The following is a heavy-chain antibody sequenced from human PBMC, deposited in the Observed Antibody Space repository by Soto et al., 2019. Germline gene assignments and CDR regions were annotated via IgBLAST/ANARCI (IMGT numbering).Heavy chain of an antibody. CDR3: ARADRTLVTSYSLDV. CDR1: GGSFSGYY. CDR2: INHSGTI. Sequence: SETLSLTCAVYGGSFSGYYWTWIRQPPGKGLEWIGEINHSGTINFNPSLKSRLTISLDTSKKHFSLKLSSVTDADTAAYYCARADRTLVTSYSLDVCGQGTTVTVYS. J-gene: IGHJ6*02. V-gene: IGHV4-34*01. D-gene: IGHD2-21*02.